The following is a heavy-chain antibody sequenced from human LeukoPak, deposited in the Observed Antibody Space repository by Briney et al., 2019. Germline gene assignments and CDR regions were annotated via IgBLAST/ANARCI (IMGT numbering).Heavy chain of an antibody. CDR1: GFTVSNNY. CDR2: IYTGGTT. Sequence: GGSLRLSCAASGFTVSNNYMSWVRQAPGKGLEWVSVIYTGGTTYYADSVKGRFIISRDNSKNTLHLRMNSLRAEDTAVYYCARDRTVTIFGVVRPRGYFDYWGQGTLVTVSS. V-gene: IGHV3-66*01. D-gene: IGHD3-3*01. CDR3: ARDRTVTIFGVVRPRGYFDY. J-gene: IGHJ4*02.